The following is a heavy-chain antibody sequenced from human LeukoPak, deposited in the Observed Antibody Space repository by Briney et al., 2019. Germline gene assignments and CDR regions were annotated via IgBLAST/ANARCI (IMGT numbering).Heavy chain of an antibody. J-gene: IGHJ4*02. CDR1: GGSIGSNY. Sequence: SEALSLTCTVSGGSIGSNYWTWTRQPPGKGLEYIGYIYYTGGTNYNPSLKSRVTISVDTSKNQFSLKLTSVTAADTAVYFCAKYGNSGWVIDNWGQGTLVTVSS. D-gene: IGHD6-19*01. V-gene: IGHV4-59*08. CDR2: IYYTGGT. CDR3: AKYGNSGWVIDN.